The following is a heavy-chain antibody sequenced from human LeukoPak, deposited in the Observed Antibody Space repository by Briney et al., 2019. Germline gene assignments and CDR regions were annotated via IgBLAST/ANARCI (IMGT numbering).Heavy chain of an antibody. CDR2: IWYDGSNK. D-gene: IGHD6-19*01. Sequence: PGGSLRLPCAASGFTFSSYGMHWVRQAPGKALEWVSFIWYDGSNKYYADSVKGRFPISRDNSKNTLYLQMNSLRAEDTAVYYCARVLVVSGWTNIDYWGQGTLVTVSS. CDR3: ARVLVVSGWTNIDY. V-gene: IGHV3-33*01. J-gene: IGHJ4*02. CDR1: GFTFSSYG.